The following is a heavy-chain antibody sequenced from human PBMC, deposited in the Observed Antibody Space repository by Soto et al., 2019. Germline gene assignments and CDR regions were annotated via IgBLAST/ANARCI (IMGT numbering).Heavy chain of an antibody. Sequence: PGGSLRLSCAASGFTFDDYTMHWVRQAPGKGLEWVSLISWDGGSTYYADSVKGRFTISRDNSKNSLYLQMNSLRTEDTALYYCAKDIGGSYQGQGAVGYWSQGTLVTVSS. CDR3: AKDIGGSYQGQGAVGY. CDR1: GFTFDDYT. D-gene: IGHD1-26*01. CDR2: ISWDGGST. J-gene: IGHJ4*02. V-gene: IGHV3-43*01.